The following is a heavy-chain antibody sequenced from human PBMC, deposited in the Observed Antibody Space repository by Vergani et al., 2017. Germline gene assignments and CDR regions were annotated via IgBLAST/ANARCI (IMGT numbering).Heavy chain of an antibody. CDR3: AREAYCSGGSCYSRYNLAY. D-gene: IGHD2-15*01. J-gene: IGHJ4*02. CDR1: GGTFSSYA. Sequence: QVQLVQSGAEVKKPGSSVKVSCKASGGTFSSYAISWVRQAPGQGLEWMGGIIPIFGIANYAQKFQGRVTITADKSTSTAYMELSSLRSEDTAVYYCAREAYCSGGSCYSRYNLAYWGQGTLVTVSS. V-gene: IGHV1-69*17. CDR2: IIPIFGIA.